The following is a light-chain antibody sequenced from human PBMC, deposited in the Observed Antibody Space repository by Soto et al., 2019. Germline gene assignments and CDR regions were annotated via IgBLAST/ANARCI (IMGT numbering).Light chain of an antibody. V-gene: IGKV3-20*01. CDR3: QQYGSSPYA. Sequence: EIVLTQSPGTLSLSPGERATLSCRASQSVSSNYLAWYQQKPGQAPRLLIFGASSRATGIPDRFSGSGSGTDFTLTISRVEPEDFEVYDCQQYGSSPYAFGQGTRLESK. J-gene: IGKJ2*01. CDR2: GAS. CDR1: QSVSSNY.